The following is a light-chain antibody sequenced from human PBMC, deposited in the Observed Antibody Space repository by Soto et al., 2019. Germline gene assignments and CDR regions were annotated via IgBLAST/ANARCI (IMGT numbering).Light chain of an antibody. J-gene: IGKJ1*01. Sequence: EIVLTQSPGTLSLSPGERATLSCRASQSVSNNYLAWYQQKPGQAPRLLIYGASSRATVIPDRFSGSGSGTDFTLTISRLEPEDFAVYYCQQYGSSPSWTFGQGTKVDIK. CDR3: QQYGSSPSWT. CDR2: GAS. V-gene: IGKV3-20*01. CDR1: QSVSNNY.